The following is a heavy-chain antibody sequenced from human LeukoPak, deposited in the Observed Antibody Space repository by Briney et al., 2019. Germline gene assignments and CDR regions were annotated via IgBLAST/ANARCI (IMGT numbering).Heavy chain of an antibody. V-gene: IGHV4-59*01. Sequence: PSETLSLTCSVSGGSISSYYWSWIRQSPGKGLEWIGYIYYSGSTNYNPSLKSRVTISIDTSKNQFSLKLSSVTAADTAVYYCAGWADDFDYWGQGTLVTVSS. CDR3: AGWADDFDY. J-gene: IGHJ4*02. CDR2: IYYSGST. D-gene: IGHD6-19*01. CDR1: GGSISSYY.